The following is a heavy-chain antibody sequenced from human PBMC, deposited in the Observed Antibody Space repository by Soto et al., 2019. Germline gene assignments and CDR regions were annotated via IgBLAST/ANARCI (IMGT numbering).Heavy chain of an antibody. J-gene: IGHJ4*02. V-gene: IGHV3-30*18. CDR1: GFTFSSYG. CDR3: AKEIYYGSGRKTSGGSDY. D-gene: IGHD3-10*01. CDR2: ISYDGSNK. Sequence: QVQLVESGGGVVQPGRSLRLSCAASGFTFSSYGMHWVRQAPGKGLEWVAVISYDGSNKYYADSVKGRLTISRDNSKNTLYLQMNSLRAEDTAVYYCAKEIYYGSGRKTSGGSDYWGQGTLVTVSS.